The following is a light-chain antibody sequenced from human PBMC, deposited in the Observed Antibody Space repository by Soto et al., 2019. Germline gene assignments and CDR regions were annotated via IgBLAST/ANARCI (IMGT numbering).Light chain of an antibody. CDR2: EVN. CDR3: SSCTSSSTLALYV. J-gene: IGLJ1*01. CDR1: SSDVGGYNY. V-gene: IGLV2-14*01. Sequence: QSVLTQPASVSWSPGQSITISCTGTSSDVGGYNYVSWYQQHPGKAPKLMIYEVNNRPSGVSNRFSGSKSGNTASLTISGLQAEDEADYYCSSCTSSSTLALYVFGTGTKLTVL.